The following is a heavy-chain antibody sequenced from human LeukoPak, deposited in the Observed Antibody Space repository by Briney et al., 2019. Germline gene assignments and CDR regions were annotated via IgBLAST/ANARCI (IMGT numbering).Heavy chain of an antibody. CDR3: ARDNLGYYYDSSGYYPRFDY. CDR2: IIPIFGTA. D-gene: IGHD3-22*01. J-gene: IGHJ4*02. Sequence: ASVKASCKASGGTFSSYAISWVRQAPGQGLEWMGGIIPIFGTANYAQKFQGRVTITADESTSTAYMELSSLRSEDTAVYYCARDNLGYYYDSSGYYPRFDYWGQGTLVTVSS. CDR1: GGTFSSYA. V-gene: IGHV1-69*13.